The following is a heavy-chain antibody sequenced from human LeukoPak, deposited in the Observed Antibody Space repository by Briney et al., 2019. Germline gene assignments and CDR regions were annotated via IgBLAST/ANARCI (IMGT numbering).Heavy chain of an antibody. J-gene: IGHJ4*02. CDR2: IWYDGSNK. CDR1: GFTFSSYG. D-gene: IGHD6-19*01. Sequence: GGSLRLSCAASGFTFSSYGMHWVRQAPGKGLEWVAVIWYDGSNKYYADSVKGRFTISRDNSRNTLYLQMNSLRAEDTAVYYCAKFRSSGWYGRGYYFDYWGQGTLVTVSS. CDR3: AKFRSSGWYGRGYYFDY. V-gene: IGHV3-33*06.